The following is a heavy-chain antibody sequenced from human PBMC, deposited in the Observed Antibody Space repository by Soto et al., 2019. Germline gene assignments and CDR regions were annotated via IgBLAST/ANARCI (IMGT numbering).Heavy chain of an antibody. CDR1: GYTFSGYY. D-gene: IGHD5-12*01. CDR3: ARDGEWLQRYYYYYNGMDV. J-gene: IGHJ6*02. V-gene: IGHV1-2*02. CDR2: INPNSGGT. Sequence: GSVKVSCKASGYTFSGYYMYWVRQAPGQGLEWMGWINPNSGGTNYGQKFQGRVTMTRDTSISTAYMELSRLRSDDTAVYYCARDGEWLQRYYYYYNGMDVWGQGTTVTVSS.